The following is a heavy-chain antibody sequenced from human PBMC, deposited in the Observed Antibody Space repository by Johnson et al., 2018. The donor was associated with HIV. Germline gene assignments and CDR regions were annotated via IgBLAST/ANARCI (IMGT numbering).Heavy chain of an antibody. CDR3: ARGVIAVAGSWGAFDI. D-gene: IGHD6-19*01. J-gene: IGHJ3*02. CDR1: GFTFNNAW. CDR2: IKSKTDGGTT. V-gene: IGHV3-15*01. Sequence: VHLVESGGGLVKPGVSLRLSCAASGFTFNNAWMSWVRQAPGKGLEWVGRIKSKTDGGTTDYAAPVKDRFTISRDDSKNTLYLQMNSLKTEDTAVYYCARGVIAVAGSWGAFDIWGQGTMVTVSS.